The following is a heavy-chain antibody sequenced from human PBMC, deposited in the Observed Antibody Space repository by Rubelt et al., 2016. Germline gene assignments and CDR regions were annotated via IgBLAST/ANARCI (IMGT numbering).Heavy chain of an antibody. D-gene: IGHD1-26*01. Sequence: QVQLQESGPGLVKPSQTLSLTCTVSGVSMSTGGPYWSWIRQHPGKGLEWIGYIYYTGTTYYNPSLKSRVSISVDTSKNQFALKLMSVTAADTAVDFCARRRSGSYYWDGDAFDIWGQGTLFTVSS. J-gene: IGHJ3*02. CDR3: ARRRSGSYYWDGDAFDI. CDR2: IYYTGTT. V-gene: IGHV4-31*03. CDR1: GVSMSTGGPY.